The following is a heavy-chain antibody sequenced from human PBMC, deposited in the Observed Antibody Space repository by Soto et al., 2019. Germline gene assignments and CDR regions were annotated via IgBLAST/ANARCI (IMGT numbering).Heavy chain of an antibody. CDR3: AKEVQFGALTPADY. CDR1: GFTFANYA. J-gene: IGHJ4*01. Sequence: VGSLRLSCAASGFTFANYAMSWVRQAPGKGLEWVSGISGSADSTYYAGSVRGRFTLSRDNSKNTLYLQMNSLRAEDTAIYFCAKEVQFGALTPADYSSDGTLVTVAS. V-gene: IGHV3-23*01. CDR2: ISGSADST. D-gene: IGHD2-15*01.